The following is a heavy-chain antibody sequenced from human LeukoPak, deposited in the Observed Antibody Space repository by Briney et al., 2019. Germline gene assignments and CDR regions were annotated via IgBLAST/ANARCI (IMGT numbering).Heavy chain of an antibody. CDR3: AKDAVWYGSGSYPLFDP. J-gene: IGHJ5*02. V-gene: IGHV3-23*01. D-gene: IGHD3-10*01. CDR2: ISGSGGST. Sequence: GGSLRLPCAASGFTFSSYAMSWVRQAPGKGLEWVSAISGSGGSTYYADSVKGRFTISRDNSKNTLYLQMNSLRAEDTAVYYCAKDAVWYGSGSYPLFDPWGQGTLVTVSS. CDR1: GFTFSSYA.